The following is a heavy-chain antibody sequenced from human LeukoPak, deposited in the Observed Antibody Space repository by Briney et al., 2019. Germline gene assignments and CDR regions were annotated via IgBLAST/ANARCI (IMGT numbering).Heavy chain of an antibody. J-gene: IGHJ4*02. CDR3: ARDSDHYDTSGFSLYYFDS. CDR2: ISSGSSTI. CDR1: GFTFRSYS. V-gene: IGHV3-48*01. D-gene: IGHD3-22*01. Sequence: GGSLRLSCVNSGFTFRSYSMNWVRQAPGKGLEWVAYISSGSSTIYHADSVKDRFTISRDNARNSLYLQMNSLRAEDTAVYYCARDSDHYDTSGFSLYYFDSWGQGTLVTVS.